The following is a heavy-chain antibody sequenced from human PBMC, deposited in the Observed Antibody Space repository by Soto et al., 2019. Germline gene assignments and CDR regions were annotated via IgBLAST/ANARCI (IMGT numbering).Heavy chain of an antibody. D-gene: IGHD3-22*01. CDR1: GFTFRRFY. CDR3: SRGDYYEASGYYLLYYFDS. V-gene: IGHV3-30-3*01. CDR2: VSSDGSKT. J-gene: IGHJ4*02. Sequence: WGALRLSCAASGFTFRRFYMHWARQAPGKGLDWVATVSSDGSKTYYADSVKGRFTISRDNSKDTMFLQMNNLRIEDSALFYCSRGDYYEASGYYLLYYFDSWGEGTLVTVSS.